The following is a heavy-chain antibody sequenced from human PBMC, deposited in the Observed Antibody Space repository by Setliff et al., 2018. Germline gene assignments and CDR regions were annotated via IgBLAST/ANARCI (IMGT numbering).Heavy chain of an antibody. CDR3: ATPRSGIIDAFDI. Sequence: ASVKVSCKVSGYTLTEISINWVRQAPGKGLEWMGGFDPEDGETNYAQKFQGRVTMTEDTSTNTAYMELSSLRSEDTAVYYCATPRSGIIDAFDIWGQGTMVTVSS. J-gene: IGHJ3*02. V-gene: IGHV1-24*01. CDR1: GYTLTEIS. CDR2: FDPEDGET.